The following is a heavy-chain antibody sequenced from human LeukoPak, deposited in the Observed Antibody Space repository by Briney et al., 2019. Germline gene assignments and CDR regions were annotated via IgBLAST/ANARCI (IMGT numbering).Heavy chain of an antibody. CDR1: GYTFTGYY. CDR2: INPNSGGT. D-gene: IGHD3-22*01. Sequence: ASVKVSCKASGYTFTGYYMYWVRQAPGQGLEWMGWINPNSGGTNYAQKFQGRVTMTRDTSISTAYMELSRLRSDDTAVYYCARGREYYDSSGYYLADAFDIWGQGTMVTVSS. J-gene: IGHJ3*02. CDR3: ARGREYYDSSGYYLADAFDI. V-gene: IGHV1-2*02.